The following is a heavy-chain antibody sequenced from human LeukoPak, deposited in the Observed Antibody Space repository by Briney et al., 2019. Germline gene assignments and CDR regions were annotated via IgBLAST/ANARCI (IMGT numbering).Heavy chain of an antibody. Sequence: GASVKVSCKTAGYTFTDFYVHWVRQAPGQGLEWMGRSNPNMGGTDSAQKFQGRVTLTGDTSISTAYMELSRLPSDATAVYYCAPGTLIPNFGVVSHYDNSAVGVWGQGTTVTVSS. J-gene: IGHJ6*02. CDR2: SNPNMGGT. CDR3: APGTLIPNFGVVSHYDNSAVGV. CDR1: GYTFTDFY. V-gene: IGHV1-2*06. D-gene: IGHD3-3*01.